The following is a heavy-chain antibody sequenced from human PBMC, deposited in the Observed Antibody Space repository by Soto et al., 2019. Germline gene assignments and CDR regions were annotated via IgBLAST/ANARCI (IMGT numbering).Heavy chain of an antibody. CDR2: IYYSGST. J-gene: IGHJ4*02. V-gene: IGHV4-59*01. CDR3: ARGGMGPLFEALDY. Sequence: PSETLSLTCTVSGGSINSYYWYWIRQPPGKGLEWIAYIYYSGSTNYNPSLKSRVTISVDTSKNQFSLTLSSVTAADTAVYYCARGGMGPLFEALDYWGQGTLVTVSS. D-gene: IGHD2-8*01. CDR1: GGSINSYY.